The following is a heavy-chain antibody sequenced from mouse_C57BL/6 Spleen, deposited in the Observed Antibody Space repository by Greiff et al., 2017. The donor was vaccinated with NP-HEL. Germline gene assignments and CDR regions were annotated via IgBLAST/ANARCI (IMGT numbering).Heavy chain of an antibody. CDR1: GFTFSDYG. D-gene: IGHD1-1*01. J-gene: IGHJ1*03. CDR2: ISSGSSTI. V-gene: IGHV5-17*01. CDR3: ARGYYGSSPWYFDV. Sequence: EVNVVESGGGLVKPGGSLKLSCAASGFTFSDYGMHWVRQAPEKGLEWVAYISSGSSTIYYADTVKGRFTISRDNAKNTLFLQMTSLRSEDTAMYYCARGYYGSSPWYFDVWGTGTTVTVSS.